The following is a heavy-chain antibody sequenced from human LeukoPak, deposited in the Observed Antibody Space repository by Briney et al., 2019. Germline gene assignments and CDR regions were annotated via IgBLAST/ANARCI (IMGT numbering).Heavy chain of an antibody. Sequence: GESLKISCKGSGYSFASHWIGWVRQMPGKGLEWMGIIYPGDSDTRYRPSFQGQVTISADKSISTAYLEWSSLRASDTAMYYCVRPITGYGSGTYYPKYFDYWGQGTLVTVSS. J-gene: IGHJ4*02. CDR2: IYPGDSDT. V-gene: IGHV5-51*01. CDR3: VRPITGYGSGTYYPKYFDY. CDR1: GYSFASHW. D-gene: IGHD3-10*01.